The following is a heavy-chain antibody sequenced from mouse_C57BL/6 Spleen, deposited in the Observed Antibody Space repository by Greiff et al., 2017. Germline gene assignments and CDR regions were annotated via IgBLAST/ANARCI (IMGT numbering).Heavy chain of an antibody. D-gene: IGHD2-5*01. CDR3: ARRYSNFYAMDY. V-gene: IGHV1-52*01. CDR2: IDPSDSET. J-gene: IGHJ4*01. Sequence: QVQLQQPGAELVRPGSSVTLSCKASGYTFTSYWMHWVKQRPIQGLEWIGNIDPSDSETHYNQKFKDKATLTVDKSSSTAYMQLSSLTSEDSAVYYCARRYSNFYAMDYWGQGTSVTVSS. CDR1: GYTFTSYW.